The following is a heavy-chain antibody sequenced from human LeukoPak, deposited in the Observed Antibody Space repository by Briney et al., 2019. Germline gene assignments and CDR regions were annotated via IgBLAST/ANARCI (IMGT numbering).Heavy chain of an antibody. CDR2: INPSGGST. CDR1: GFTFSSYA. V-gene: IGHV1-46*01. Sequence: PGGSLRLSCAASGFTFSSYAMSWVRQAPGQGLEWMGIINPSGGSTSYAQKFQGRVTMTRDTSTSTVYMELSSLRSEDTAVYYCARDQESLKYWFDPWGQGTLVTVSS. J-gene: IGHJ5*02. CDR3: ARDQESLKYWFDP.